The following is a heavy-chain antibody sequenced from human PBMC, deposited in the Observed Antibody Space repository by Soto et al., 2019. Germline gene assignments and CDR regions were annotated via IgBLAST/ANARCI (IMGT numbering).Heavy chain of an antibody. Sequence: EVQLLESGGGLVQPGGSLRLSCAASGFTFSSYAMSWVRQAPGKGLEWVSAISGSGGSTYYADSVKGRFTISRDNSKNTLYLQMNSLRAEDTAVSYCANGASYYYDSSGYYRHFDYWGQGTLVTVSS. CDR1: GFTFSSYA. J-gene: IGHJ4*02. CDR3: ANGASYYYDSSGYYRHFDY. D-gene: IGHD3-22*01. V-gene: IGHV3-23*01. CDR2: ISGSGGST.